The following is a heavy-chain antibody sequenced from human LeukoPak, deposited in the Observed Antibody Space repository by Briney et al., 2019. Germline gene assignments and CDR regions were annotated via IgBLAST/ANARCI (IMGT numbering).Heavy chain of an antibody. V-gene: IGHV3-7*01. CDR2: IKYDGSMK. J-gene: IGHJ5*02. Sequence: PGGSLRLSCAASGFTFSRHWMSWVRQVPGKGLEWVAIIKYDGSMKPYVDSVKGRFFISRDNAENLLSLQMNSLGADDTAMYYCARLLGDSTIYDLWGQGTLVTVSS. D-gene: IGHD3-16*01. CDR1: GFTFSRHW. CDR3: ARLLGDSTIYDL.